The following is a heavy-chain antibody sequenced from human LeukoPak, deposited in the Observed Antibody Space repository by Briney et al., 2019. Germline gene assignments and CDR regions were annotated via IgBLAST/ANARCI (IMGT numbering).Heavy chain of an antibody. CDR3: AKAETYSSGWYKLLYYFDY. D-gene: IGHD6-19*01. CDR2: ISGSGGST. CDR1: GFTFSSYA. Sequence: GGSLRLSCAASGFTFSSYAMSWVRQAPGKGLEWVSAISGSGGSTYYADSVKGRFTISRVNSKNTLYLQMNSLRAEDTAVYYCAKAETYSSGWYKLLYYFDYWGQGTLVTVSS. V-gene: IGHV3-23*01. J-gene: IGHJ4*02.